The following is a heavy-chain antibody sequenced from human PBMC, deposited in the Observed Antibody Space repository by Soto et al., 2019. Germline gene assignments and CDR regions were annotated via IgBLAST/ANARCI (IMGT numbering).Heavy chain of an antibody. V-gene: IGHV4-39*01. Sequence: SETLSLTCTVSGGSVSRSSYYWGWIRQAPGKGLEWIGSIPYSGSTYYNPSLKSRVAISVDTSKNQFSLKLGSVTAADTAVYYCARHSIVLMVYERLNWFDPWGQGTLVTVSS. CDR2: IPYSGST. CDR3: ARHSIVLMVYERLNWFDP. CDR1: GGSVSRSSYY. J-gene: IGHJ5*02. D-gene: IGHD2-8*01.